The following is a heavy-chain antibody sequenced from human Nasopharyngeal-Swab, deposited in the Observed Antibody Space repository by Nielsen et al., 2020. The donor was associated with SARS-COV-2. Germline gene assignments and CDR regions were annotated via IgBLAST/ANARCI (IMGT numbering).Heavy chain of an antibody. V-gene: IGHV4-31*02. CDR3: ARVEGDITILGVVIIDAFDI. CDR2: IYYSGST. Sequence: RQAPGKGLEWIGYIYYSGSTYYNPSLKSRVTISVDTSKNQFSLKLSSVTAADTAVYYCARVEGDITILGVVIIDAFDIWGQGTMVTVSS. D-gene: IGHD3-3*01. J-gene: IGHJ3*02.